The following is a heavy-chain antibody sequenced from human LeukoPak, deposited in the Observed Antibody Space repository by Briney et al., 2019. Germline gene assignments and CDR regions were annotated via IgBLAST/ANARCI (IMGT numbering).Heavy chain of an antibody. J-gene: IGHJ6*03. V-gene: IGHV1-69*13. CDR2: IIPIFGTA. CDR3: ARARYETRIWPKSRYDYYHYMDV. CDR1: GGTFSSYA. Sequence: SVKVSCKASGGTFSSYAVSWVRQAPGQGLEWMGGIIPIFGTANYAQKFQGRVTITADESTSTAYMELSSLRSEVMAVYYCARARYETRIWPKSRYDYYHYMDVWGKGTTVTVSS. D-gene: IGHD3-3*01.